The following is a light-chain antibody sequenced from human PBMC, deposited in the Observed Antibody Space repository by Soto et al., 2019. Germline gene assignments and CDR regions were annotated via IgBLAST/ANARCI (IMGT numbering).Light chain of an antibody. V-gene: IGLV2-8*01. CDR3: SSYAGSNNFV. CDR2: EVS. J-gene: IGLJ1*01. CDR1: SSDVGGYNY. Sequence: QSALTQPPSASDSPGQTVTISCTGTSSDVGGYNYVSWYQQHTGKAPKLMIYEVSKRPSGAPDRFSDSKSGNTDSLTVSGLQAEDEADYYCSSYAGSNNFVLGTRTKVTVL.